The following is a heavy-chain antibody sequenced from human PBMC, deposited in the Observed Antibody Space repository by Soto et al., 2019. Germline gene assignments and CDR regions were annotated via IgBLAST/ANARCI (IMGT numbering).Heavy chain of an antibody. V-gene: IGHV3-66*01. J-gene: IGHJ6*02. Sequence: GGSLRLSCSASGLTVSSNYMSWVRQAPGKGLEWVSVIYSGGYTYYADSVKGRFTISRDNSKNTLFLQMNSLRAEDSAVYYCVRDYDYGDRNRYNGMDVWGQGTTVTVSS. D-gene: IGHD4-17*01. CDR1: GLTVSSNY. CDR3: VRDYDYGDRNRYNGMDV. CDR2: IYSGGYT.